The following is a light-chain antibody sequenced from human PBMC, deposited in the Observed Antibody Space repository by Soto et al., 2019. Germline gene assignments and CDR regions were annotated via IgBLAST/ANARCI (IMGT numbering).Light chain of an antibody. J-gene: IGKJ3*01. Sequence: EIVLTQSPGTLSLSPGERATLSCRASQSVSSSYLAWYQQKPGQAPRLLIYVASSRATGIPDRFSGSGSGTDFTLTISRLEPEDFAVYYCQQYGSSPPRVTFGPGTKVDIK. V-gene: IGKV3-20*01. CDR3: QQYGSSPPRVT. CDR1: QSVSSSY. CDR2: VAS.